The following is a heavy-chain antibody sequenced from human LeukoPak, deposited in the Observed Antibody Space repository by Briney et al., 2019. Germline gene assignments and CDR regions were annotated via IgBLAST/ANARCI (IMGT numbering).Heavy chain of an antibody. J-gene: IGHJ4*02. Sequence: PSETLSLTCTVSGGSISSSSYYWGWIRQPPGKGLEWIGEINHSGSTNYNPSLKSRVTISVDTSKNQFSLKLSSVTAADTAVYYCARRRGMATGRFDYWGQGTLVTVSS. V-gene: IGHV4-39*07. CDR3: ARRRGMATGRFDY. CDR1: GGSISSSSYY. CDR2: INHSGST. D-gene: IGHD5-24*01.